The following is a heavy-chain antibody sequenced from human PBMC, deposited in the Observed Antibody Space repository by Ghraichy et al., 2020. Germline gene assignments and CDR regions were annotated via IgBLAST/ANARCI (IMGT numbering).Heavy chain of an antibody. Sequence: ASVKVSCKASGYTFTSYDINWVRQATGQGLEWMGWMNPNSGNTGYAQKFQGRVTITRNTSISTAYMELSSLRSEDTAVYYCARRSSARKITYYYDSSGYNLDYWGQGTLVTVSS. V-gene: IGHV1-8*03. CDR2: MNPNSGNT. D-gene: IGHD3-22*01. CDR3: ARRSSARKITYYYDSSGYNLDY. J-gene: IGHJ4*02. CDR1: GYTFTSYD.